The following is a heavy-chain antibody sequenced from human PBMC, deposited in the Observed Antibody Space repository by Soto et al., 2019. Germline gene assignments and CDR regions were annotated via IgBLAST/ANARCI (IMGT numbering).Heavy chain of an antibody. CDR3: ARGRGYGEYFYCDY. Sequence: EVQLVESGGGLVQPGGSLRLSCAASGFTFSSYWIHWVRQAPGKGLVWVSRIGSDGSTTRYADSVKGRFTISRDNAKNTLYLQMSSLRAEDKAVYYCARGRGYGEYFYCDYWGQGTLVTVSS. D-gene: IGHD3-10*01. V-gene: IGHV3-74*01. CDR2: IGSDGSTT. J-gene: IGHJ4*02. CDR1: GFTFSSYW.